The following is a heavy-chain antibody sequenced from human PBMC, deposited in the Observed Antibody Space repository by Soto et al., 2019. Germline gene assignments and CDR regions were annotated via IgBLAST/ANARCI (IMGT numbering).Heavy chain of an antibody. V-gene: IGHV3-53*01. J-gene: IGHJ1*01. CDR3: ARDRVESADPEYVQH. CDR2: SYSGGST. D-gene: IGHD2-15*01. Sequence: EVQLVESGGGLIQPGGSLRLSCAASGFTVSSNYMSWVRQAPGKGLEWVSVSYSGGSTYYADSVKGRFTISRDNSKNTLYLQMNTLSAEDTAVYYCARDRVESADPEYVQHGGQGTLVSVSS. CDR1: GFTVSSNY.